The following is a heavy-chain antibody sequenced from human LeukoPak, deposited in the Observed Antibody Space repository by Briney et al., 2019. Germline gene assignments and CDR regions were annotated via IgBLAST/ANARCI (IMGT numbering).Heavy chain of an antibody. V-gene: IGHV3-30*02. Sequence: GGSLRLSCAASRFTFSTYGMHWVRQAPGKGLEWVAFIRYDGSDKYCADSVKGRFTISRDNSKNTLYLQMNSLRAEDTAVYYCAKDQDSGSYPTCFDYWGQGTLVTGSS. CDR1: RFTFSTYG. CDR3: AKDQDSGSYPTCFDY. CDR2: IRYDGSDK. D-gene: IGHD1-26*01. J-gene: IGHJ4*02.